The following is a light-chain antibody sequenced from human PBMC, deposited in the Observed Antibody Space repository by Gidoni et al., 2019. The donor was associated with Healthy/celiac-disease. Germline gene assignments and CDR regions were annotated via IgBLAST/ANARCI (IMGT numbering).Light chain of an antibody. CDR2: WAS. J-gene: IGKJ5*01. CDR3: QQYYSISIT. CDR1: QSVLYSSNNKNY. V-gene: IGKV4-1*01. Sequence: DIVMTQSPDSLAVSLGERATINCKSSQSVLYSSNNKNYLPWYQQKPGQPPKLLIYWASTRESGVPDRVSGSGSGTDFTLTISSLQAEDVAVYYCQQYYSISITFGQGTRLEIK.